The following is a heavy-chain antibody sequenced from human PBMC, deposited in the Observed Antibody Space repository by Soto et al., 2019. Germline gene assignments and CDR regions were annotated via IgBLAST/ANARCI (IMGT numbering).Heavy chain of an antibody. CDR2: INPGGGSI. V-gene: IGHV1-46*01. J-gene: IGHJ5*02. Sequence: SVKVSCKASGYTFTSYYMHSVRQAPGQGLEWLGIINPGGGSISYAQKIQGRVTMTRDTSTSTVYMELSSLRSEDTAVYYCARDSSPYSSRDRFAPWGQGTLVTVSS. D-gene: IGHD6-13*01. CDR1: GYTFTSYY. CDR3: ARDSSPYSSRDRFAP.